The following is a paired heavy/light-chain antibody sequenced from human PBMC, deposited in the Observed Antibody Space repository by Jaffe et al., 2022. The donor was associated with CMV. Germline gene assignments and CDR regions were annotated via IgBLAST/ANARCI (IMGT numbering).Light chain of an antibody. Sequence: QSVLTQPPSASGTPGQRVTISCSGSSSSIGSNSVNWYQQLPGTAPKLLIYSNNQRPSGVPDRFSGSKSGTSASLAISGLQSEDETDYYCAAWDDSLNGPVFGGGTKLTVL. CDR1: SSSIGSNS. V-gene: IGLV1-44*01. CDR2: SNN. CDR3: AAWDDSLNGPV. J-gene: IGLJ3*02.
Heavy chain of an antibody. CDR1: GITFSNYV. CDR2: ISAGGGST. V-gene: IGHV3-23*01. J-gene: IGHJ4*02. CDR3: AKAQGSYAPRADFDF. D-gene: IGHD1-26*01. Sequence: EVQLLESGGGLVQPGGSLRLSCAASGITFSNYVMSWVRQAPGKGLQWVSGISAGGGSTYYADSVKGRFTISRDNSKNTLYLQMNSLRAEDTAVYYCAKAQGSYAPRADFDFWGQGTLVTVSS.